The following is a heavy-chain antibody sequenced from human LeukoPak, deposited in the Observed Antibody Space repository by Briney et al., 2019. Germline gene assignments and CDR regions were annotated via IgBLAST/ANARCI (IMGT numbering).Heavy chain of an antibody. D-gene: IGHD2-21*01. Sequence: PGGSLRLSCAASGFIFRSYAMSWVRQAPGKGLEWVSTITGSGSSTYYADSLKGRFTISRDNSKNTLYLQMNSLRAEDTAVYYCAKDQHDYGDYWGQGTLATVSS. CDR3: AKDQHDYGDY. J-gene: IGHJ4*02. V-gene: IGHV3-23*01. CDR2: ITGSGSST. CDR1: GFIFRSYA.